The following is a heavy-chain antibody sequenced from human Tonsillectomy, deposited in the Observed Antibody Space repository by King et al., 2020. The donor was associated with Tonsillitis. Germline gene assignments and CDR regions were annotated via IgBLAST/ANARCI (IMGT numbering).Heavy chain of an antibody. Sequence: EVQLVESGGGLVKPGGSLRLSCAASGFTFSNAWMSWVRQAPGKGLEWVGRIKSKTDGGTTDYAAPVKGRFTISRDDSKNTLCLQMNSLKTEDTAVYYCTTDIEDGSGRYWGQGTLVTVSS. J-gene: IGHJ4*02. CDR2: IKSKTDGGTT. D-gene: IGHD3-10*01. V-gene: IGHV3-15*01. CDR1: GFTFSNAW. CDR3: TTDIEDGSGRY.